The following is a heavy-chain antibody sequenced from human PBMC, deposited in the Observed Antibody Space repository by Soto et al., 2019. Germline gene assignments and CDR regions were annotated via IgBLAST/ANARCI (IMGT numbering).Heavy chain of an antibody. Sequence: AGGSLRLSCAASGFTFNNYAMNWVLQAPWKGLEWVSGTSGSGGNTYYADSVKGRFTISRDNSKNTLYLQMDSLRAEDTAVYHCARGGHGTIKYGGLEAWGQGTQVNVAS. D-gene: IGHD3-16*01. V-gene: IGHV3-23*01. CDR1: GFTFNNYA. J-gene: IGHJ5*02. CDR3: ARGGHGTIKYGGLEA. CDR2: TSGSGGNT.